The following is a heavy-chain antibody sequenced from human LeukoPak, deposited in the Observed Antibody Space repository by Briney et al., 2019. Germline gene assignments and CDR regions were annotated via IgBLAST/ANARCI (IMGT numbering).Heavy chain of an antibody. V-gene: IGHV3-23*01. Sequence: GGSLRLSCAASGFTFSSYAMSWVRQAPGKGLEWVSAVSDSGSNTYYADSVKGRFTISRDNSKNTLYLQMNSLRADDTAVYHCAKQDIRSSGWYDWGQGTLVTVSS. D-gene: IGHD6-13*01. CDR3: AKQDIRSSGWYD. J-gene: IGHJ4*02. CDR2: VSDSGSNT. CDR1: GFTFSSYA.